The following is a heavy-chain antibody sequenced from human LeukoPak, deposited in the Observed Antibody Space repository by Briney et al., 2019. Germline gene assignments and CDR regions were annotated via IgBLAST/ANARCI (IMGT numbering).Heavy chain of an antibody. Sequence: ASVKVSCKASGYTFTSYGISWVRQAPGQGLEWMGWIGAYNGNTNYAQKLQGRVTMTTDTSTSTAYMELRSLRSDDTAVYYCARGKDPYYGSGSYLDYWGQGTLVTVSS. CDR2: IGAYNGNT. V-gene: IGHV1-18*01. CDR1: GYTFTSYG. D-gene: IGHD3-10*01. J-gene: IGHJ4*02. CDR3: ARGKDPYYGSGSYLDY.